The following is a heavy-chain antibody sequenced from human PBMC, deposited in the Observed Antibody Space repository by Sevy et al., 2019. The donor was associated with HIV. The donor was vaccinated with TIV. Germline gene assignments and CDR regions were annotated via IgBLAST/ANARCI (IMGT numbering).Heavy chain of an antibody. CDR2: TRNKADGYTT. Sequence: GGSLRLSCVASGFTFSDHYMEWVRQAPGKGLEWVGRTRNKADGYTTEYAASVKGSFTISKDKSKNSLQMQRKSLKAEEMALYYCATHAGIAAAGRVFDYWGQGTLVTVSS. J-gene: IGHJ4*02. D-gene: IGHD6-13*01. CDR3: ATHAGIAAAGRVFDY. CDR1: GFTFSDHY. V-gene: IGHV3-72*01.